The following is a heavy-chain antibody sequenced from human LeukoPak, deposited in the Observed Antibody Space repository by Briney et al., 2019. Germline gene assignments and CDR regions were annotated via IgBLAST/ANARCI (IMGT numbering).Heavy chain of an antibody. CDR3: ARRRATMVRGAWFDP. CDR1: GGSFRGTY. CDR2: FNHSGST. Sequence: SETLSLTCAVYGGSFRGTYGGWIRNPPGKGRRGMGEFNHSGSTNYNPSLKSRVTISVDTSKNQFSLKLSSVTAADTAVYYCARRRATMVRGAWFDPWGQGTLVTVSS. D-gene: IGHD3-10*01. V-gene: IGHV4-34*01. J-gene: IGHJ5*02.